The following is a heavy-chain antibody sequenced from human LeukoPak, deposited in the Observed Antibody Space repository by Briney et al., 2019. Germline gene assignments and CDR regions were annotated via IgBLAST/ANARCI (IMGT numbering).Heavy chain of an antibody. CDR2: ISSSSSYI. Sequence: PGGSLRLSCAASGFTFSSYSMNWVRQAPGKGLEWVSSISSSSSYIYYADSVKGRFTISRDNAKNSLYLQMNSLRAEDTAVYYCAKHTNPYSGSAHKRVLGYFDYWGQGTLVTVSS. J-gene: IGHJ4*02. V-gene: IGHV3-21*04. CDR1: GFTFSSYS. CDR3: AKHTNPYSGSAHKRVLGYFDY. D-gene: IGHD1-26*01.